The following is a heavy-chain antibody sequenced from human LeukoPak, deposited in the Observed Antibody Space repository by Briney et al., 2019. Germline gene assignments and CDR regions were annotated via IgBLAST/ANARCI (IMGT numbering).Heavy chain of an antibody. CDR3: AKEGGYYDILSNPYYFDY. J-gene: IGHJ4*02. CDR1: GFTFSSYG. CDR2: ISYDGSNK. D-gene: IGHD3-9*01. V-gene: IGHV3-30*18. Sequence: PGRSLRLSCAASGFTFSSYGMHWVCQAPGKGLEWVAVISYDGSNKYYADSVKGRFTISRDNSKNTLYLQMNSLRAEDTAVYYCAKEGGYYDILSNPYYFDYWGQGTLVTVSS.